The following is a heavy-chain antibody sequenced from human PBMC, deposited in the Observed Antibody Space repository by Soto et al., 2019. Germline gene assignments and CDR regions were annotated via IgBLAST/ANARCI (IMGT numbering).Heavy chain of an antibody. Sequence: ASVKVSCKASGGTFSSYAISWVRQAPGQGLEWMGGIIPIFGTANYAQKFQGRVTITADESTSTAYMELSSLRSEDTAVYYCTRVKPERITIFGVVLGGDYYGMDVWGQGTTVTVSS. CDR1: GGTFSSYA. CDR3: TRVKPERITIFGVVLGGDYYGMDV. CDR2: IIPIFGTA. V-gene: IGHV1-69*13. D-gene: IGHD3-3*01. J-gene: IGHJ6*02.